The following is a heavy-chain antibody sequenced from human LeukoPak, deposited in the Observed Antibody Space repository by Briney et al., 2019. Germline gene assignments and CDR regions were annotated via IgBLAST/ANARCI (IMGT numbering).Heavy chain of an antibody. Sequence: GGSLRLSCAASGSTFSSYWMHWVRQGPGKGLVWVARINGDESRTTYADSVRDRFTISRDNAKNTLYLQMYSLRAEDTAVYYCVRGQLERPFDFYYGMDVWGKGTTVTVSS. CDR2: INGDESRT. D-gene: IGHD1-1*01. J-gene: IGHJ6*04. V-gene: IGHV3-74*01. CDR1: GSTFSSYW. CDR3: VRGQLERPFDFYYGMDV.